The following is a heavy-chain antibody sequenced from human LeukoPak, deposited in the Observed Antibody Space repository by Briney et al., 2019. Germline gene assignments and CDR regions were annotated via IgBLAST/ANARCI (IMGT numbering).Heavy chain of an antibody. D-gene: IGHD3-3*01. J-gene: IGHJ4*02. CDR1: GFTFSSHW. V-gene: IGHV3-74*01. CDR2: INPDGSST. CDR3: ARDLYDFWSGRKYDFDY. Sequence: GGSLRLSCAASGFTFSSHWMHWVRQAPGKGLVWVSQINPDGSSTTYADSVKGRLTISRDNAKNTLYLQMNSLRDEDTAVYYCARDLYDFWSGRKYDFDYWGQGTLVAVSS.